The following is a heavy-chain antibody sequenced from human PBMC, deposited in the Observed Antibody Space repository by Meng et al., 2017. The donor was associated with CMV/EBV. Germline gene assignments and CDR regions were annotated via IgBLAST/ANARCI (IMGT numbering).Heavy chain of an antibody. CDR3: ARIHSNYAPYGMDV. CDR2: IDWDDDK. J-gene: IGHJ6*02. Sequence: SGPTLVKPTQTLTLTCTFSGFSLSTSGMCVIWVRQPPGKALEWLALIDWDDDKYYSTSLKTRLTISKDTSKNQVVLTMTNMDPVDTATYYCARIHSNYAPYGMDVWGQGTTVTVSS. D-gene: IGHD4-11*01. CDR1: GFSLSTSGMC. V-gene: IGHV2-70*20.